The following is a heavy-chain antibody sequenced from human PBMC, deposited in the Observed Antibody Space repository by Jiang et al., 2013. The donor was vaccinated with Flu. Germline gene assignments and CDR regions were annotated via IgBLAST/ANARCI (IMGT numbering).Heavy chain of an antibody. J-gene: IGHJ6*02. V-gene: IGHV3-21*01. CDR1: GFTFSSYS. CDR2: ISSSSSYI. Sequence: VQLLESGGGLVKPGGSLRLSCAASGFTFSSYSMNWVRQAPGKGLEWVSSISSSSSYIYYADSVKGRFTISRDNAKNSLYLQMNSLRAEDTAVYYCARDLILAERLGRYYYYGMDVWGQGTTVTVSS. CDR3: ARDLILAERLGRYYYYGMDV. D-gene: IGHD3-16*01.